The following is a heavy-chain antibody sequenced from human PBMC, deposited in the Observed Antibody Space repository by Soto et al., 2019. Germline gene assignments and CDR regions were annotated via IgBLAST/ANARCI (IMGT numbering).Heavy chain of an antibody. V-gene: IGHV1-18*04. J-gene: IGHJ5*02. D-gene: IGHD1-20*01. CDR1: GYTFTSYG. CDR3: ARDGLTSITGTTDPTYWFDP. Sequence: VASVKVSCKASGYTFTSYGISWVRQAPGQGLEWMGWISAYNGNTNYAQKLQGRVTMTTDTSTSTAYMELRSLRSDDTAVYYCARDGLTSITGTTDPTYWFDPWGQGTLVTVSS. CDR2: ISAYNGNT.